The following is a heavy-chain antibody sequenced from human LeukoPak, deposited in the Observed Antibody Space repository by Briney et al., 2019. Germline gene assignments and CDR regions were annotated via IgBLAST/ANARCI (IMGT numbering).Heavy chain of an antibody. CDR1: GFTFSSYV. CDR2: ISGSGDT. D-gene: IGHD3-16*02. J-gene: IGHJ4*02. CDR3: AKDKELSLGDDRHY. Sequence: GGSLRLSCAASGFTFSSYVMTWVRQAPGKGLEWVSGISGSGDTYYADSVKGRFTISRDNSKNMVYLQMNSLRAEDTAVYYCAKDKELSLGDDRHYWGQGALVTVSS. V-gene: IGHV3-23*01.